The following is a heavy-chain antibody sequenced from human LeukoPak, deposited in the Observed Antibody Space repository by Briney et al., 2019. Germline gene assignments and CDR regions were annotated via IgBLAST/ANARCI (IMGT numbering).Heavy chain of an antibody. CDR2: INTNTGNP. CDR3: VRVGISYYMDV. V-gene: IGHV7-4-1*02. CDR1: GYTFTSYA. D-gene: IGHD3-3*02. J-gene: IGHJ6*03. Sequence: ASVKVSCKASGYTFTSYAMNWVRQAPGQGLELMGWINTNTGNPTYAQGFTGRFVFSLDTSVSTAYLQISSLKAEDTAVYYCVRVGISYYMDVWGKGTTVTVSS.